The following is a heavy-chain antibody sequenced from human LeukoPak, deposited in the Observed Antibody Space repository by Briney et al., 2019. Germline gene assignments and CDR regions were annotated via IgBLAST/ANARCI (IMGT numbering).Heavy chain of an antibody. CDR1: GGSISSYY. CDR3: ARGSRTIFGVVIPFDY. J-gene: IGHJ4*02. V-gene: IGHV4-4*07. Sequence: MPSETLSLTCTASGGSISSYYWSWIRQSAGKGLEWIGRIYTSGSTNYNPSLKSRVTISVDTSKNQFSLKLSSVTAADTAVYYCARGSRTIFGVVIPFDYWGQGTLVTVSS. CDR2: IYTSGST. D-gene: IGHD3-3*01.